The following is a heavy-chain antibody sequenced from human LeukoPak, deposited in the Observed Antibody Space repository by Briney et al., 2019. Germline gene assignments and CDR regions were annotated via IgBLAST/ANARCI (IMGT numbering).Heavy chain of an antibody. CDR3: ARSNQADDY. D-gene: IGHD1-14*01. Sequence: RGSLRLSCAASGFTLSSYWMHWVRQVPGKGLVWVARINPGGSSITYADSVKGRFTISRDNAKNTLYLQMDSLRAEDTGVYYCARSNQADDYWGQGTLVTVSS. J-gene: IGHJ4*02. CDR1: GFTLSSYW. CDR2: INPGGSSI. V-gene: IGHV3-74*01.